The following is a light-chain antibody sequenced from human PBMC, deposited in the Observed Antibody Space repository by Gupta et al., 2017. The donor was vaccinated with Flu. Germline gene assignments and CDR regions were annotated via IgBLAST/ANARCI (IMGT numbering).Light chain of an antibody. V-gene: IGKV3-11*01. CDR3: QQRSSWPALT. Sequence: EIVLTQSPATLSLSPGERATLSCRASQSVSSYLAWYQQKPGQAPRLLIYDASNRATGIPARFSGSGYETDFTLTISSREHEDFAVYYCQQRSSWPALTFGGGTKVEIK. CDR1: QSVSSY. J-gene: IGKJ4*01. CDR2: DAS.